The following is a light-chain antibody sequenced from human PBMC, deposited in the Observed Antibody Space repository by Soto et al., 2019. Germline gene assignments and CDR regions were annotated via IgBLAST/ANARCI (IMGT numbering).Light chain of an antibody. Sequence: QSALTQPPSASRSPGQSVTISCTGTSSDIGSYNYVSWYQQHPGKAPKLIIYEISKRPSGVPDRFSGSKSGNTASLTVSGLQAEDDADYYFTSYAGRNTLVFCGGTKLTVL. CDR3: TSYAGRNTLV. CDR1: SSDIGSYNY. CDR2: EIS. J-gene: IGLJ2*01. V-gene: IGLV2-8*02.